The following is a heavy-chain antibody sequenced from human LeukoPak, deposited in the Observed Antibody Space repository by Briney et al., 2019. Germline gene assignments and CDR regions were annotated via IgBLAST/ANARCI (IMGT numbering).Heavy chain of an antibody. CDR2: IYYSGST. CDR3: ARDGGSGYSWVTSADWYFDL. J-gene: IGHJ2*01. CDR1: GGSISSYY. D-gene: IGHD3-22*01. Sequence: PSETLSLTCTVSGGSISSYYWSWIRQPPWKGLEWIGYIYYSGSTNYNPSLKSRVTISVDTSKNQFSLKLSSVTAADTAVYYCARDGGSGYSWVTSADWYFDLWGRGTLVTVSS. V-gene: IGHV4-59*01.